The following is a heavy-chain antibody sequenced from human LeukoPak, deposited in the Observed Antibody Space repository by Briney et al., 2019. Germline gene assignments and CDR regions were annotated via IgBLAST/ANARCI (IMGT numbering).Heavy chain of an antibody. CDR2: ISYDGSNK. CDR3: AKDFRSSSGDV. Sequence: GRSLRLSCAASGFTFSSYGIHWVRQAPGKGLEWVAVISYDGSNKYYADSVKGRFTISRDNSKNTLYLQMNSLRAEDTAVYYCAKDFRSSSGDVWGKGTTVSVSS. CDR1: GFTFSSYG. D-gene: IGHD6-6*01. V-gene: IGHV3-30*18. J-gene: IGHJ6*04.